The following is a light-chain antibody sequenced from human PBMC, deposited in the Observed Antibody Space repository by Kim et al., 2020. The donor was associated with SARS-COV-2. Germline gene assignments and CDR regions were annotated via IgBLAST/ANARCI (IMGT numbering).Light chain of an antibody. CDR1: QDISNW. V-gene: IGKV1-12*01. CDR3: QQSYSLPPT. CDR2: AAS. J-gene: IGKJ3*01. Sequence: SVGDRVNITGRASQDISNWLAWYQQKPGKAPNLLIYAASDLQSGVPSRFSGGGSGTYFTLTISSLQTEDLEIYFCQQSYSLPPTFGPGTKVDIK.